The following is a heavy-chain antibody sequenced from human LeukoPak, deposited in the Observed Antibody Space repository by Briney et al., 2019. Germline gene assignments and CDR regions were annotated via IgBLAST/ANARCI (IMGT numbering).Heavy chain of an antibody. J-gene: IGHJ3*02. D-gene: IGHD4-23*01. CDR2: INPNSGGT. V-gene: IGHV1-2*02. CDR3: ATGNTVVTRAGAFDI. CDR1: GYTFTGYY. Sequence: ASVKVSCKASGYTFTGYYMHWVRQAPGQGLERMGWINPNSGGTNYAQKFQGRVTMTRDTSISTAYMELSRLRSEDTAVYYCATGNTVVTRAGAFDIWGQGTMVTVSS.